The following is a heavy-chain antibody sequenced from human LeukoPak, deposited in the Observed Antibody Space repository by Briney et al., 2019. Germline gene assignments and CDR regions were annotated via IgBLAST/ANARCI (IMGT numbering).Heavy chain of an antibody. J-gene: IGHJ3*02. CDR1: GGSISSGRYY. D-gene: IGHD4-17*01. Sequence: RPSETLSLTCTVSGGSISSGRYYWSWIRQPPGKGLEWIGEINHSGSTNYNPSLKSRVTISVDTSKNQFSLKLSSVTAADTAVYYCASWISTVDAFDIWGQGTMVTVSS. CDR3: ASWISTVDAFDI. CDR2: INHSGST. V-gene: IGHV4-39*07.